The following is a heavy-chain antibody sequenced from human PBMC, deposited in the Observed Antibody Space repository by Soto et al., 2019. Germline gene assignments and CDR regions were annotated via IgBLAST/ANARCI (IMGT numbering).Heavy chain of an antibody. CDR1: GFTFSSYG. Sequence: PGGSLRLSCAASGFTFSSYGMHWVRQAPGKGLEWVAVIWYDGSNKYYADSVKGRFTISRDNSKNTLYLQMNSLRAEDTAVYYCARVMVGSSVYYFDYWGQGTLVTVSS. V-gene: IGHV3-33*01. CDR2: IWYDGSNK. D-gene: IGHD6-13*01. J-gene: IGHJ4*02. CDR3: ARVMVGSSVYYFDY.